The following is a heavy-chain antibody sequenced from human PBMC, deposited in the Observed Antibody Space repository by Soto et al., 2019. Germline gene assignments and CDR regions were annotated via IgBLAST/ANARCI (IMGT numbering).Heavy chain of an antibody. CDR2: IYYSGST. J-gene: IGHJ3*01. CDR3: ARHLTRYSSGWPLTP. Sequence: SETLSLTCTVSGGSISSYYWSWIRQPPGKGLEWIGYIYYSGSTNYNPSLKSRVTISVDTSKNQFSLKLSSVTAADTAVYYCARHLTRYSSGWPLTPWGQGTMVTVSS. V-gene: IGHV4-59*01. D-gene: IGHD6-19*01. CDR1: GGSISSYY.